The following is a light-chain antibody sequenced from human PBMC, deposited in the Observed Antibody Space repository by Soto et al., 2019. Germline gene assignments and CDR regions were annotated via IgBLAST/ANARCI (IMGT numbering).Light chain of an antibody. V-gene: IGKV3-20*01. CDR1: QSVDSSY. J-gene: IGKJ2*01. Sequence: EIVVTQSPGTLSLSPGERATLSCRASQSVDSSYLAWYQQKPVQAPRLLIYGASSRATGIPDRFSGSGSGTDFALTISRLEPEDFAVYYCQQYGSSPWLYTFGQGTQLE. CDR2: GAS. CDR3: QQYGSSPWLYT.